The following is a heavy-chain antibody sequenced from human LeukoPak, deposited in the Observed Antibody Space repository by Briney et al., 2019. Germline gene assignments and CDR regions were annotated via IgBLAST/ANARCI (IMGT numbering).Heavy chain of an antibody. J-gene: IGHJ5*02. D-gene: IGHD4-17*01. CDR1: GGSFSGYH. CDR3: ARDGDYVRVVPRGFDP. V-gene: IGHV4-34*01. Sequence: PSETLSLTCAVYGGSFSGYHWSWIRQPPGKGLEWIGEINHSGSTNYNPSLKSRVTISVDTSKNQFSLKLSSVTAADTAVYYCARDGDYVRVVPRGFDPWGQGTLVTVSS. CDR2: INHSGST.